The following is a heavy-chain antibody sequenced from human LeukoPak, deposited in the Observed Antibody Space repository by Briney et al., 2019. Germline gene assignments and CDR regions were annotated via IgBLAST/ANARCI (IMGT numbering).Heavy chain of an antibody. Sequence: ASVKVSCKASGGTFSSYAISWVRQAPGQGLEWMGRIIPILGIANYAQKFQGRVTITADKSTSTAYMELSSLRSEDTAVYYCARAYCSSTSCLTGCFDYWGQGTLVTVSS. V-gene: IGHV1-69*04. CDR2: IIPILGIA. CDR3: ARAYCSSTSCLTGCFDY. D-gene: IGHD2-2*01. CDR1: GGTFSSYA. J-gene: IGHJ4*02.